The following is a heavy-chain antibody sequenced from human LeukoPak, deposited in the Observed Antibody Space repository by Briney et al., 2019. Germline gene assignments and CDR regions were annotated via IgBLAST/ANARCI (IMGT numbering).Heavy chain of an antibody. CDR1: RFTFSSYW. CDR3: ARYDFWSGPIDY. V-gene: IGHV3-74*01. D-gene: IGHD3-3*01. J-gene: IGHJ4*02. CDR2: INSDGSST. Sequence: GGSLRLSCAASRFTFSSYWMHWVRHAPGKGLVWVSRINSDGSSTSYADSVKGRFTISRDNDKNTLYLKMNSLRAEDTAVYYCARYDFWSGPIDYWGQGTLVTVSS.